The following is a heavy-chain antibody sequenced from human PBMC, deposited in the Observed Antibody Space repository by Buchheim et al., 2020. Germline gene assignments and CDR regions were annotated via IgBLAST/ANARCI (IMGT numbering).Heavy chain of an antibody. J-gene: IGHJ5*01. CDR2: IHSSGNT. V-gene: IGHV4-39*01. CDR3: ASAPVVGTWLDS. CDR1: GASITSTDYY. Sequence: QVQLQESGPGLAKPSETLSLTCSVSGASITSTDYYWGWIRQPPGKGLEWIGSIHSSGNTYYSPSLKSRVTISVETSKNQFSLNLNSVTVTDTAVYFCASAPVVGTWLDSWGKGTL.